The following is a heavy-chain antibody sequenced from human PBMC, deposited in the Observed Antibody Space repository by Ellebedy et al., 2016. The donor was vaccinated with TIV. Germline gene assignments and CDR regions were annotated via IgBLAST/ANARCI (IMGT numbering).Heavy chain of an antibody. J-gene: IGHJ4*02. D-gene: IGHD1-26*01. V-gene: IGHV1-3*01. CDR2: VNAGSGNT. CDR3: ATGSRLDY. Sequence: ASVKVSXKSSGNSFTSYAIHWVRQAPGQSLEWMGWVNAGSGNTKYSQNLRGRVTITRDTSASTAYMELTSLRSTDTAVYYCATGSRLDYWGQGTLVTVSS. CDR1: GNSFTSYA.